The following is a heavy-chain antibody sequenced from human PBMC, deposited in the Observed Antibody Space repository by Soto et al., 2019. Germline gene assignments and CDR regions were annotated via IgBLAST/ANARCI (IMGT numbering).Heavy chain of an antibody. CDR2: IYHSGST. V-gene: IGHV4-4*02. J-gene: IGHJ6*02. Sequence: SDTLSLTCAVSGGSISSSNWWSWVRQPPGKGLEWIGEIYHSGSTNYNPYLKSKVTISVDKSKNKFTLKISSVTAADTAVYYCSISVNNGAVAGTSPGDYYYYGMDVWGQGTTVT. CDR3: SISVNNGAVAGTSPGDYYYYGMDV. CDR1: GGSISSSNW. D-gene: IGHD6-19*01.